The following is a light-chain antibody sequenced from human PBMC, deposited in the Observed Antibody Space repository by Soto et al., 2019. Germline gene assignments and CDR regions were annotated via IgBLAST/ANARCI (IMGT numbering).Light chain of an antibody. Sequence: DIQMTQSPSTLSASVGDRVTITCRASQSISSWLAWYQQKPGKAPKLLIYKASSLEGGIPSRFSGSGSETEFTLTISSLQPEDFATYYCQQYNSYQYTFGKGTNLEIK. J-gene: IGKJ2*01. CDR1: QSISSW. CDR3: QQYNSYQYT. CDR2: KAS. V-gene: IGKV1-5*03.